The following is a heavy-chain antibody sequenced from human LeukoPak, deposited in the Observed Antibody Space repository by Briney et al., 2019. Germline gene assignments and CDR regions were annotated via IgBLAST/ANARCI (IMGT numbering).Heavy chain of an antibody. CDR3: AKVIGDSSFWYARGFDY. V-gene: IGHV3-30*02. CDR1: GFTLRTYG. Sequence: PGGSLRLSCAASGFTLRTYGMHWVRQAPGKGLEWVAFIRNDESNKYYADSVKGRFTISRDNSKNTLYLQMNSLRPEDTAVYFCAKVIGDSSFWYARGFDYWGQGTLVTVSS. CDR2: IRNDESNK. D-gene: IGHD3-22*01. J-gene: IGHJ4*02.